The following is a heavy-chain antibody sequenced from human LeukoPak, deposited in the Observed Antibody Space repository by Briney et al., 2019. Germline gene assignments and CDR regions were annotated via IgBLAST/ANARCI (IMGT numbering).Heavy chain of an antibody. CDR1: GYTFTSYS. Sequence: ASVKVSCTASGYTFTSYSMHWVRQAPGQGLEWMGIINPSGGSTSYAQKFQGRVTMTRDTSTNTVYMELSSLRSEDTAVYFCARATLSDYYFNYWGQGTLVTVSS. CDR2: INPSGGST. J-gene: IGHJ4*02. V-gene: IGHV1-46*01. CDR3: ARATLSDYYFNY.